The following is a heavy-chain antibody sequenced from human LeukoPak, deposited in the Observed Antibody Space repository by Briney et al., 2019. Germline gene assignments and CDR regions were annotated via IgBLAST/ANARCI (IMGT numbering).Heavy chain of an antibody. J-gene: IGHJ4*02. Sequence: ASVKVSCKASGYTFTSYAMHWVRQATGQRLEWMGWINAGDGNTKYSQKFQGRVTITRDTSASTAYMELSSLRSEDTAVYYCARVAGGRDGYNRPYYFDYWGQGTLVTVSS. CDR3: ARVAGGRDGYNRPYYFDY. CDR2: INAGDGNT. CDR1: GYTFTSYA. D-gene: IGHD5-24*01. V-gene: IGHV1-3*01.